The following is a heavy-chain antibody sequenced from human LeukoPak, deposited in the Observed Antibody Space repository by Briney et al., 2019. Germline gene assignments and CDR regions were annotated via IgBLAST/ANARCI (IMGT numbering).Heavy chain of an antibody. J-gene: IGHJ3*02. CDR2: FYYSGST. CDR3: ARRFRSDYGGNAFDM. Sequence: PSETLSLTCTVSGGSINSNNYYWGWIRQPPGKGLEWIASFYYSGSTYYNPSLKSRVTISVDTSNNQFSLKLSSVTAADTSVYYCARRFRSDYGGNAFDMWGQGTMVTVSS. D-gene: IGHD4-17*01. CDR1: GGSINSNNYY. V-gene: IGHV4-39*01.